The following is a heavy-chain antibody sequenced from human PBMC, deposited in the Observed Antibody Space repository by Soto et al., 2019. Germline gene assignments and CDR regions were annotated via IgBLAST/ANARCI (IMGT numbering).Heavy chain of an antibody. CDR3: AGVFSDERSKYYFDY. CDR2: IIPIFGTA. D-gene: IGHD1-26*01. CDR1: GGTFSIYV. J-gene: IGHJ4*02. V-gene: IGHV1-69*01. Sequence: QVQLVQSGAEVKKPGSSVKVSCKASGGTFSIYVITWVRQAPGQGLEWMGGIIPIFGTANYAQKFQGRVTITADESTGTAYMELSSLRSQDTGVYYCAGVFSDERSKYYFDYWGRGTLVTVSS.